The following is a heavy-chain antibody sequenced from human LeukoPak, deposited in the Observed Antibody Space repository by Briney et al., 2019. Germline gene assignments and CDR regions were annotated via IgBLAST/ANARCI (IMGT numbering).Heavy chain of an antibody. CDR1: GGSFSGYY. CDR3: ARDLIVGATHAFDI. CDR2: IKDSGST. D-gene: IGHD1-26*01. V-gene: IGHV4-34*01. J-gene: IGHJ3*02. Sequence: SVTLSLTCAVYGGSFSGYYWSWIRQPPGKGLEWIGGIKDSGSTNYNPSLKSRVAMSVGTSKNQFSLKLSSVTAADTALYYCARDLIVGATHAFDIWGQGTMVTVSP.